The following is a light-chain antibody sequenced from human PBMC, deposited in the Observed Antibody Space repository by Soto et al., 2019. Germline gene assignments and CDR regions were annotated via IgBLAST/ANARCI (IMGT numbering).Light chain of an antibody. Sequence: NFMLTQPHSVSESPGKTVTISCTRSSGSIASNYVQWYQQRPGSVPTTVIYEGNQRPSGVPDRFFGSTDGSSNSASLTISGLQTEDEADYYCQSYDSSTVVFGGGTQLTVL. CDR3: QSYDSSTVV. J-gene: IGLJ2*01. CDR2: EGN. V-gene: IGLV6-57*04. CDR1: SGSIASNY.